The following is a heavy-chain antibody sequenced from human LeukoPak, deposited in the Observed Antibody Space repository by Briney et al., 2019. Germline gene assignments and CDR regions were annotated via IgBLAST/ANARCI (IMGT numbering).Heavy chain of an antibody. CDR3: ARARAFPPPIIWSGYRYYFDY. D-gene: IGHD3-3*01. Sequence: ASVNVSCKASGYTFTGYYMHWVRQAPGQGLEWMGWINPNSGGTNYAQKFQGRVTMTRDTSISTAYMELSRLRSDDTAVYYCARARAFPPPIIWSGYRYYFDYWGQGTLVTVSS. CDR1: GYTFTGYY. J-gene: IGHJ4*02. CDR2: INPNSGGT. V-gene: IGHV1-2*02.